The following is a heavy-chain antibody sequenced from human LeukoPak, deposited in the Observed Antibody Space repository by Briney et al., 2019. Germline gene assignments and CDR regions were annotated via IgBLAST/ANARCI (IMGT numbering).Heavy chain of an antibody. CDR2: INPNSGGT. CDR1: GYTFTCYY. D-gene: IGHD6-13*01. Sequence: ASVKVSCKASGYTFTCYYMHWVRQAPGQGLEWLGWINPNSGGTNYAQKFQGRVTMTRDTSICTAYMELSRLRSDDTAVYYCASGIAAAGTIGNGFDPWGQGTLVTVSS. V-gene: IGHV1-2*02. CDR3: ASGIAAAGTIGNGFDP. J-gene: IGHJ5*02.